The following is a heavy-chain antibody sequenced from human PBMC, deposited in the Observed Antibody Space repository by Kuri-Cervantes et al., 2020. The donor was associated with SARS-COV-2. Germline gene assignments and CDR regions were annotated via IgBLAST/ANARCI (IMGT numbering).Heavy chain of an antibody. Sequence: GESLKISCTASGFIFSDYYMTWIRQAPGKGLEWVSNIGPSGTTKYYADSVKGRFTISRDNAKNSLYLQMSSLRAEDTAVYYCARVVEWMVYYYMDVWGKGTTVTVSS. J-gene: IGHJ6*03. V-gene: IGHV3-11*04. CDR2: IGPSGTTK. CDR1: GFIFSDYY. CDR3: ARVVEWMVYYYMDV. D-gene: IGHD1-26*01.